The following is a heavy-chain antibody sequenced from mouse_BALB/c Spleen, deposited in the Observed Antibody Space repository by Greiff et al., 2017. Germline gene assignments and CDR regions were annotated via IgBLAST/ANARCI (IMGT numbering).Heavy chain of an antibody. J-gene: IGHJ1*01. D-gene: IGHD2-14*01. CDR1: GFSLTSYG. Sequence: VKLMESGPGLVAPSQSLSITCTVSGFSLTSYGVHWVRQPPGKGLEWLGVIWAGGSTNYNSALMSRLSISKDNSKSQVFLKMNSLQTDDTAMYYCARAFYRYNWYFDVWGAGTTVTVSS. CDR3: ARAFYRYNWYFDV. CDR2: IWAGGST. V-gene: IGHV2-9*02.